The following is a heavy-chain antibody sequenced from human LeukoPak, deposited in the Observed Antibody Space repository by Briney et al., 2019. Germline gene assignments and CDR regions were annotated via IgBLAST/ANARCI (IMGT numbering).Heavy chain of an antibody. CDR1: GITFRNYW. Sequence: GGSLRLSCTVSGITFRNYWMSWVRQAPGKGLEWVANIKQDGSEKYYVDSVKGRFTISRDNAKNSLFLQMNSLRAEDTAVYYCARHVRFEGVDYWGQGTLVTVSS. CDR3: ARHVRFEGVDY. D-gene: IGHD3-3*01. CDR2: IKQDGSEK. J-gene: IGHJ4*02. V-gene: IGHV3-7*01.